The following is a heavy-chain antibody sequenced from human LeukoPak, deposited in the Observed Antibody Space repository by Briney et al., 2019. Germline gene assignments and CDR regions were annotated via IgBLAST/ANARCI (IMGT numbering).Heavy chain of an antibody. J-gene: IGHJ1*01. CDR2: INPDGRDT. CDR3: TSWGDTTAEYFQR. D-gene: IGHD2-21*02. CDR1: GFTFNRCW. V-gene: IGHV3-7*01. Sequence: GGSLRLSCVVSGFTFNRCWMNRVRQAPGKGLEWVAHINPDGRDTYYVDSVKGRFTISRDNAQNSMYLQMNSLRVEDTAVYYCTSWGDTTAEYFQRWGQGTLVTVSS.